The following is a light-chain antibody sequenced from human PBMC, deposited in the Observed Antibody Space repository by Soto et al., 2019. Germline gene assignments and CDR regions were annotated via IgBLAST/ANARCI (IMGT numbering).Light chain of an antibody. Sequence: QSVLTQPASVSASPGQSITISCTGTSNDIGGYNYVSWYQQHPGKAPKLVIFEVSDRPSGFSSRFSGSKSGNTASLTISGLQPEDEADYYCSSYTASGTPNVIFGGGTKLTVL. V-gene: IGLV2-14*01. J-gene: IGLJ2*01. CDR1: SNDIGGYNY. CDR3: SSYTASGTPNVI. CDR2: EVS.